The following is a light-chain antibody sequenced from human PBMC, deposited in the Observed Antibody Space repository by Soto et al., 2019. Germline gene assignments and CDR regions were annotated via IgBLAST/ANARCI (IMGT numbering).Light chain of an antibody. CDR2: GAS. CDR3: QQYGSSPRT. CDR1: QSITSSS. J-gene: IGKJ5*01. Sequence: EIVLTQFPGTLSLSPGERATLSCRAIQSITSSSLAWYQQKVGRAPRVLIYGASNRATGIPDRFSGSGSGTDFTLTITRLEPEDFAVYYCQQYGSSPRTFGQGTRLEI. V-gene: IGKV3-20*01.